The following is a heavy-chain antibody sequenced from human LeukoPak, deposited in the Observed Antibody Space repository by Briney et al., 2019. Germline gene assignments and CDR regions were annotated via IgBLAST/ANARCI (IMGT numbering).Heavy chain of an antibody. J-gene: IGHJ4*02. Sequence: GGSLRLSCAASGLTFSTYGMHWVHQAPGKGLEWVAVISYDGSDKYYADSVKGRFTVSRDNSKNTLYLQMNSLRAEDTAVYYCAKGSYGDYNLGWDYWGQGTLVTVSS. CDR1: GLTFSTYG. CDR2: ISYDGSDK. CDR3: AKGSYGDYNLGWDY. D-gene: IGHD4-17*01. V-gene: IGHV3-30*18.